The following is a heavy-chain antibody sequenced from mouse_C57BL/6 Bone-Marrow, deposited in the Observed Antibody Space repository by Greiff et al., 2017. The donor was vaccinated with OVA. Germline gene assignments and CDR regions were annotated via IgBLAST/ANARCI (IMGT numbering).Heavy chain of an antibody. J-gene: IGHJ2*02. CDR1: GYTFTNYW. Sequence: QVQLQQSGAELVRPGTSVKLSCKASGYTFTNYWMHWVKQRPGQGLEWIGVIAPSDSYITYNQKFKGRATLTVDTSSSTAYMHLSSLTSEDSAVYYCAHYGSRLYLHYWGQGTSLTVSS. CDR2: IAPSDSYI. CDR3: AHYGSRLYLHY. V-gene: IGHV1-59*01. D-gene: IGHD1-1*01.